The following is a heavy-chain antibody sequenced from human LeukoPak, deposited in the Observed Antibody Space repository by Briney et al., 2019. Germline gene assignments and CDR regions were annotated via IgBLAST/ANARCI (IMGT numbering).Heavy chain of an antibody. J-gene: IGHJ4*02. CDR1: GFTFDDYA. CDR3: AKESVTSGDFDY. CDR2: ISWNSGSI. V-gene: IGHV3-9*03. D-gene: IGHD4-11*01. Sequence: SLSLSCAASGFTFDDYAMHWVRQAPGKGLGWVSGISWNSGSIGYADSVKGRFTISRDNAKNSLYLQMNSLRAEDMALYYCAKESVTSGDFDYWGQGTLVTVSS.